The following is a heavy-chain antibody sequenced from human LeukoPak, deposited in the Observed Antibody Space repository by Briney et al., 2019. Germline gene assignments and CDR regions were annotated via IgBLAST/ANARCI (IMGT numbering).Heavy chain of an antibody. Sequence: GASVKVSCKASGYTFTGYYMHWVRQAPGQGLEWMGWINPNSGGTNYAQKFQGRVTMTRDTSISTAYMELSRLRSDDTAVYYCARIQSPGYSSSWVKWFDPWGQGTLVTVSS. CDR1: GYTFTGYY. CDR2: INPNSGGT. D-gene: IGHD6-13*01. V-gene: IGHV1-2*02. J-gene: IGHJ5*02. CDR3: ARIQSPGYSSSWVKWFDP.